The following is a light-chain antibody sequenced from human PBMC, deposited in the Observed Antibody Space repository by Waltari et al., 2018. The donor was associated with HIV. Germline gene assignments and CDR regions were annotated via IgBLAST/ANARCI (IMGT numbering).Light chain of an antibody. J-gene: IGLJ3*02. Sequence: HYVLAQPPSASGTPGQRVTISCSRSSSDIARTPVNWYQQLPGTAPKLIIYANDQRPSGVHDRFSGSKSDTSASLAISGLQSEDEADFYCEAWDDSLNEWLFGGGTKLTVL. V-gene: IGLV1-44*01. CDR1: SSDIARTP. CDR2: AND. CDR3: EAWDDSLNEWL.